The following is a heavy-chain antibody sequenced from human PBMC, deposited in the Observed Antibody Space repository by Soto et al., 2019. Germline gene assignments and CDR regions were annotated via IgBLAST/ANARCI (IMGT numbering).Heavy chain of an antibody. V-gene: IGHV4-39*01. Sequence: PSESLSLTCTVSGGSIISHIHYWGWIRQPPGKGLEWIGSIYYSGSTYYNPSLKSRVTKSVDTSKNQFSLKPTSVTAADTAIYYCERQTAVMIAEVAFDIWGQGTMVNVSS. CDR2: IYYSGST. J-gene: IGHJ3*02. CDR3: ERQTAVMIAEVAFDI. CDR1: GGSIISHIHY. D-gene: IGHD3-22*01.